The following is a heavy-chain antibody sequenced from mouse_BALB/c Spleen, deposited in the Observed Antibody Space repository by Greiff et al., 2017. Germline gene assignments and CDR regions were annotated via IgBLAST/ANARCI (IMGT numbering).Heavy chain of an antibody. V-gene: IGHV3-2*02. CDR1: GYSITSDYA. Sequence: EVMLVESGPGLVKPSQSLSLTCTVTGYSITSDYAWNWIRQFPGNKLEWMGYISYSGSTSYNPSLKSRISITRDTSKNQFFLQLNSVTTEDTATYYCARRVIRLPFYAMDYWGQGTSVTVSA. D-gene: IGHD1-2*01. J-gene: IGHJ4*01. CDR2: ISYSGST. CDR3: ARRVIRLPFYAMDY.